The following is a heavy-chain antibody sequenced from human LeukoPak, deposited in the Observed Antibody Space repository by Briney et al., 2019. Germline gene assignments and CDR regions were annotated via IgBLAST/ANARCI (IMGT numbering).Heavy chain of an antibody. V-gene: IGHV3-11*01. CDR1: GFTFSDYY. Sequence: GGSLRLSCAASGFTFSDYYMSWIRQAPGKGLEWVSYIGSSGSTIYYADSVKGRFTISRDNAKNSLYLQMNSLRAEDTAVYYCARVMITFGGVIATLWGQGTLVTVSS. D-gene: IGHD3-16*02. CDR3: ARVMITFGGVIATL. J-gene: IGHJ4*02. CDR2: IGSSGSTI.